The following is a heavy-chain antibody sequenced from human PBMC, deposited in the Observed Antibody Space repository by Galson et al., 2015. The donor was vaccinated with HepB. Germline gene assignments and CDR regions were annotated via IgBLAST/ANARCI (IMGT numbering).Heavy chain of an antibody. J-gene: IGHJ3*02. D-gene: IGHD1-26*01. CDR3: AREFSGYAFDI. CDR1: GFTFSSYG. Sequence: SLRLSCATSGFTFSSYGMHWVRQAPDKGLEWVAVVSDNADREFYSDSVKGRFTIFRDNSKNTLYLQMNSLTAEDTAVYYCAREFSGYAFDIWGQGTMVTVS. V-gene: IGHV3-30*03. CDR2: VSDNADRE.